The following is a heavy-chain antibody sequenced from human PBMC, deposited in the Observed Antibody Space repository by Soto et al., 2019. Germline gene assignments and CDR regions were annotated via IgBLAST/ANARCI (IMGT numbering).Heavy chain of an antibody. V-gene: IGHV3-64D*08. CDR2: ISSNGGST. Sequence: HPGGSLRLSCSASGFTFSIYIMHWVRQAPGKGLEYVSAISSNGGSTYYADSVKGRFTISRDNSKNTLYLQMSSLRAEDTAVYYCVNARHRVNPLWFGDHSRDYWGQGTLVTVSS. CDR3: VNARHRVNPLWFGDHSRDY. D-gene: IGHD3-10*01. J-gene: IGHJ4*02. CDR1: GFTFSIYI.